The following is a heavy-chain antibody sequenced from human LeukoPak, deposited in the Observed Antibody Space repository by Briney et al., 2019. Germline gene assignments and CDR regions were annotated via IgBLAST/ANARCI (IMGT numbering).Heavy chain of an antibody. CDR1: GYSFTSYW. CDR3: ARYFDSSSWHWFDP. V-gene: IGHV5-51*01. D-gene: IGHD6-13*01. CDR2: IYPGDSDT. Sequence: GEYLTISCKGTGYSFTSYWIGWVRQIPGKGLEWMGIIYPGDSDTRYSPSFQGQVTISADKSISTAYLQWSSLKASDTAMYYCARYFDSSSWHWFDPWGQGTLVTVSS. J-gene: IGHJ5*02.